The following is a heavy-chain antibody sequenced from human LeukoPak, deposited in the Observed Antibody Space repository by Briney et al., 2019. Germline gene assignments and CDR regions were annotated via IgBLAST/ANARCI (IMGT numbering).Heavy chain of an antibody. CDR1: GFTFSSYG. D-gene: IGHD2-2*01. CDR3: AKSPIVVVPAALISDWFDP. Sequence: GGSLRLSXAASGFTFSSYGMHWVCQAPGKGLEWVAFIRYDGSKKYYADSVKGRFTISRDNSKNTLYLQMNSLRAEDTAVYYCAKSPIVVVPAALISDWFDPWGQGTLVTVSS. J-gene: IGHJ5*02. V-gene: IGHV3-30*02. CDR2: IRYDGSKK.